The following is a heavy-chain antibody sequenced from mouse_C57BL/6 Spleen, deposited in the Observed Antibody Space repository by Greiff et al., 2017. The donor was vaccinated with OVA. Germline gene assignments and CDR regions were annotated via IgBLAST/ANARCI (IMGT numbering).Heavy chain of an antibody. CDR3: AREGDSLMDY. Sequence: QVTLKESGPGILKSSQTLSLTCSFSGFSLSTSGMGVSWLRQPSGKGLEWLAHIYWDDDKRYNPFLKSRLTISKDTSRNQVFLKITSVDTADTATYYCAREGDSLMDYWGQGTSVTVSS. CDR1: GFSLSTSGMG. J-gene: IGHJ4*01. CDR2: IYWDDDK. V-gene: IGHV8-12*01. D-gene: IGHD2-13*01.